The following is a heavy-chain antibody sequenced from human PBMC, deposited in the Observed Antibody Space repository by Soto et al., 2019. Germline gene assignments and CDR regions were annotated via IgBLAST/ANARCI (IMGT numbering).Heavy chain of an antibody. Sequence: EVQLLQSGGGLVQPGGSLRLSCAASGFTFSSYVMSWVRQAPGKGLEWVSYISSSSSYTNYADSVKGRFTISRDNAKNSLYLQMNSLRAEDTAVYYCARGAAAAGYFDYWGQGTLVTVSS. CDR3: ARGAAAAGYFDY. D-gene: IGHD6-13*01. CDR1: GFTFSSYV. CDR2: ISSSSSYT. J-gene: IGHJ4*02. V-gene: IGHV3-48*04.